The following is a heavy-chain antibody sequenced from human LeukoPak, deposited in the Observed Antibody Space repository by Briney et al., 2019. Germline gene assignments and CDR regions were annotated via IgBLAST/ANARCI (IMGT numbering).Heavy chain of an antibody. CDR1: GGSINSYY. D-gene: IGHD3-22*01. CDR2: IYTSGST. CDR3: ARHQRSRSYYDSSGYLGY. V-gene: IGHV4-4*07. J-gene: IGHJ4*02. Sequence: SETLSLTCTVSGGSINSYYWSWIRQPAGKGLEWIGRIYTSGSTNYNPSLKSRVTMSVDTSKNQFSLKLSSVTAADTAVYYCARHQRSRSYYDSSGYLGYWGQGTLVTVSS.